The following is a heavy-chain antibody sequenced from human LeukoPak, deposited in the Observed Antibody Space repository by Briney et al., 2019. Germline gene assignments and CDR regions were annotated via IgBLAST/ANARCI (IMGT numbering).Heavy chain of an antibody. CDR3: ARTRNDDYYYYYGMDV. Sequence: VASVKVSCKASGYTFTSYYMHWVRQAPGQGLEWMGWISAYNGNTNYAQKLQGRVTMTTDTSTSTAYMELRSLRSDDTAVYYCARTRNDDYYYYYGMDVWGQGTTVTVSS. J-gene: IGHJ6*02. V-gene: IGHV1-18*04. CDR1: GYTFTSYY. CDR2: ISAYNGNT. D-gene: IGHD1-1*01.